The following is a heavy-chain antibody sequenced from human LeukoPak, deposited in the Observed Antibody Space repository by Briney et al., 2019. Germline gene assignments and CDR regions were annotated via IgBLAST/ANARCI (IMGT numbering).Heavy chain of an antibody. J-gene: IGHJ4*02. CDR1: GFTFSSYN. V-gene: IGHV3-48*01. CDR2: ISSSSSTI. Sequence: GGSLRLSCAASGFTFSSYNMNWVRQAPGKGLEWVSYISSSSSTIYYADSVKGRFTISRDNAKNSLYLQMNSLRVEDTAVYYCARSDDSILDYWGQGTLVTVSS. CDR3: ARSDDSILDY. D-gene: IGHD3-3*01.